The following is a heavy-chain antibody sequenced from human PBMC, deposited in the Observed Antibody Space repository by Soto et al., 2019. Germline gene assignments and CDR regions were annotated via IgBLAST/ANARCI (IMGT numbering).Heavy chain of an antibody. V-gene: IGHV1-3*05. D-gene: IGHD2-21*02. CDR1: GYTFTSYA. J-gene: IGHJ4*02. CDR2: INAGNGNT. Sequence: QVQLVQSGAEEKKPGASVKVSCKASGYTFTSYAMHWVRQAPGQRLEWMGWINAGNGNTKYSQKFQGRATITRDTAAGTASMELSSLRSEDTAVYYCAMSIVVVAALDYWGQGSLVTVSS. CDR3: AMSIVVVAALDY.